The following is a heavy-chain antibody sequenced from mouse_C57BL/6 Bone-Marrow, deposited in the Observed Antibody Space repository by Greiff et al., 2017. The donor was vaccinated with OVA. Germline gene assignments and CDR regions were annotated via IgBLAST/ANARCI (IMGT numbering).Heavy chain of an antibody. CDR3: ARIASPIFDY. CDR1: GFTFSDYY. J-gene: IGHJ2*01. D-gene: IGHD6-1*01. CDR2: INYDGSST. Sequence: EVQVVESEGGLVQPGSSMKLSCTASGFTFSDYYMAWVRQVPEKGLEWVANINYDGSSTYYLDSLKSRFIISRDNAKNILYLQMSSLKSEDTATYYCARIASPIFDYWGQGTTLTVSS. V-gene: IGHV5-16*01.